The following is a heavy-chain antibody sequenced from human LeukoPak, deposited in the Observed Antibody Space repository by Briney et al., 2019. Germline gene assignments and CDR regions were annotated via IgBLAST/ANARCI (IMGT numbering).Heavy chain of an antibody. CDR3: AELGITMIGGV. V-gene: IGHV3-48*01. CDR2: ISSSTTTI. Sequence: GGSLGLSCAVSGFTFSSYPMNWVREAPGKGLEWVSYISSSTTTIYYADSVKGRFTMSRDNAKNSLYLQMNSLRAEDTAVYYCAELGITMIGGVWGKGTTVTISS. CDR1: GFTFSSYP. D-gene: IGHD3-10*02. J-gene: IGHJ6*04.